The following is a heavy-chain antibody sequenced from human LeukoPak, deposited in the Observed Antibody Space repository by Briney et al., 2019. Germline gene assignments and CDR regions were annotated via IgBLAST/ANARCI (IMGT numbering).Heavy chain of an antibody. J-gene: IGHJ6*02. D-gene: IGHD1-26*01. CDR2: IWYDGSNK. Sequence: PGRSLRLSRAASGFTFSSYGMHWVRQAPGKGLEWVAVIWYDGSNKYYADSVKGRFTISRDNSKNTLYLQMNSLRAEDTAVYYCAASIVGATSSGYYYGMDVWGQGTTVTVSS. CDR3: AASIVGATSSGYYYGMDV. V-gene: IGHV3-33*01. CDR1: GFTFSSYG.